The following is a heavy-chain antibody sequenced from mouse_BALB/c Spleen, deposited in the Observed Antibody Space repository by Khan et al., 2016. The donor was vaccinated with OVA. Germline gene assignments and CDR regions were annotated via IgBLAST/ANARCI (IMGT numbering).Heavy chain of an antibody. Sequence: EVQLQESGPGLVKPSQSLSLTCSVTGYSIISGYYWNWIRQFPGNKLEWMGYISYDGSNNYNPSLKYRISITRDTSKNQFFLKLNSVTSEDTATYYCAPGVYGRGFAYWGQGTLVTVSA. V-gene: IGHV3-6*02. CDR2: ISYDGSN. J-gene: IGHJ3*01. CDR3: APGVYGRGFAY. D-gene: IGHD1-1*01. CDR1: GYSIISGYY.